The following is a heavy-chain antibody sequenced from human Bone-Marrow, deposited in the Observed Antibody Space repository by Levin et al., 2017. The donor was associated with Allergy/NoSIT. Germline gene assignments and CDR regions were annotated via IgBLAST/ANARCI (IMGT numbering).Heavy chain of an antibody. J-gene: IGHJ4*02. D-gene: IGHD1-1*01. CDR2: LSETGGNA. Sequence: GGSLRLSCVASGFAFSSSVMNWVRQAPGKGLEWVSSLSETGGNAFYADSVKGRITISRDTSKNTLYLQMNSLRAEDTAIYYCARRRPTWVPFDYWGQGTLLTVSS. CDR3: ARRRPTWVPFDY. CDR1: GFAFSSSV. V-gene: IGHV3-23*01.